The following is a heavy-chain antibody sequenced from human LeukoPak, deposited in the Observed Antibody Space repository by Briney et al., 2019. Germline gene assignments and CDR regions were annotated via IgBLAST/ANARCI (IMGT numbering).Heavy chain of an antibody. V-gene: IGHV3-23*01. Sequence: PGGSLRLSCAASGFTFSSYAMSWVRQAPGKGLEWVSAISGSGGSTYYADSVKGRFTISRDNSKNTLYLQMNSLRAEDTAVYYCAKHAQWLDSSLSAHYFDYWGQGTLVTVSS. D-gene: IGHD6-19*01. CDR1: GFTFSSYA. CDR2: ISGSGGST. CDR3: AKHAQWLDSSLSAHYFDY. J-gene: IGHJ4*02.